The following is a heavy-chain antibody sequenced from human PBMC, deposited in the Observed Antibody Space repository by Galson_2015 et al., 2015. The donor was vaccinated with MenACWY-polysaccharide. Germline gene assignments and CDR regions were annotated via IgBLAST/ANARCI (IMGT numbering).Heavy chain of an antibody. CDR2: ISSSGSTI. V-gene: IGHV3-11*01. J-gene: IGHJ4*02. CDR3: ARDPRGARSSYFDY. CDR1: GFTFSDYY. Sequence: SLRLSCAASGFTFSDYYMTWIRQAPGKGLEWVSYISSSGSTIYYADSVRGRFTISRDNAKNSLYLQMNSLRAEDTAIYYCARDPRGARSSYFDYWGQGTLVTVPS.